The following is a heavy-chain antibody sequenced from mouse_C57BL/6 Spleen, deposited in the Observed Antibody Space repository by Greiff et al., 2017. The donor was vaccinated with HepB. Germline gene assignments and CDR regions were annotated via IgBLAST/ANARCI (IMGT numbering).Heavy chain of an antibody. Sequence: EVQVVESEGGLVQPGSSMKLSCTASGFTFSDYYMAWVRQVPEKGLEWVANINYDGSSTYYLDSLKSRFIISRDNAKNILYLQMSSLKSEDTATYYCARGNLGPGAMDYWGQGTSVTVSS. CDR1: GFTFSDYY. CDR2: INYDGSST. CDR3: ARGNLGPGAMDY. J-gene: IGHJ4*01. V-gene: IGHV5-16*01.